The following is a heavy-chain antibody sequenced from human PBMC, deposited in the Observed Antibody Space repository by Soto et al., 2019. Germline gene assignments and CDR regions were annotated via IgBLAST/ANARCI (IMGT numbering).Heavy chain of an antibody. Sequence: LRLSCAVSGFSVSDNYMSWVRQAPGKGLEWVSVIYRGDATHYADSVKGRFTISRDNSKNTVYLQMNSLRAEDTAVYYCARDRSDSSRADSFDIWGQGTMVTVSS. J-gene: IGHJ3*02. D-gene: IGHD6-25*01. V-gene: IGHV3-53*01. CDR1: GFSVSDNY. CDR3: ARDRSDSSRADSFDI. CDR2: IYRGDAT.